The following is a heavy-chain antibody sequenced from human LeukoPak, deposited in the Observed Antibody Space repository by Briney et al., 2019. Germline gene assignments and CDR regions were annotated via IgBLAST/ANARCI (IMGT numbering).Heavy chain of an antibody. V-gene: IGHV3-23*01. D-gene: IGHD3-16*02. CDR3: AKDSYYYYVWGSCRYINQFDY. CDR1: GFTFSNYG. J-gene: IGHJ4*02. CDR2: MRGSGGST. Sequence: GGSLRHSSAASGFTFSNYGMSWVRPAPGKGLEWVSGMRGSGGSTYYVDSVKGPFTISTDNSKNTLYLQMISLRAQDTAVYYCAKDSYYYYVWGSCRYINQFDYWGQGTLVTVSS.